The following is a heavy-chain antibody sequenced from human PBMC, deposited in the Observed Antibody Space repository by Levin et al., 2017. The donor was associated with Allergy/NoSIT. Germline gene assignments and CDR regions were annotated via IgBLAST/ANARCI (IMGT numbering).Heavy chain of an antibody. CDR3: TRDPPFGFIAVAGYAFDI. J-gene: IGHJ3*02. Sequence: PGGSLRLSCTASGFTFGDYAMSWFRQAPGKGLEWVGFIRSKAYGGTTEYAASVKGRFTISRDDSKSIAYLQMNSLKTEDTAVYYCTRDPPFGFIAVAGYAFDIWGQGTMVTVSS. D-gene: IGHD6-19*01. CDR1: GFTFGDYA. V-gene: IGHV3-49*03. CDR2: IRSKAYGGTT.